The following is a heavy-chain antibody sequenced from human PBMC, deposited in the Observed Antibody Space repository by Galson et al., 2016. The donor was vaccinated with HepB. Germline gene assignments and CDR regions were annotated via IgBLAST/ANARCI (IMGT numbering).Heavy chain of an antibody. CDR1: GFIFSNYW. V-gene: IGHV3-7*03. J-gene: IGHJ1*01. Sequence: SLRLSCAASGFIFSNYWMTWVRQAPGKGLEWVANIKPDGNERYYADSVKGRFTLSRDNARNSLYLQMNSLRAEDTAVYYCARDFGYYGGGNCHWGQGTLVIVSS. CDR3: ARDFGYYGGGNCH. D-gene: IGHD2-15*01. CDR2: IKPDGNER.